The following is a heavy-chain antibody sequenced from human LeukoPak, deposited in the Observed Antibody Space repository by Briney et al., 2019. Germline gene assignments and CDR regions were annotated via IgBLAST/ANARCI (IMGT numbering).Heavy chain of an antibody. CDR1: GGSISSGGYS. CDR3: TRDIGDFVSDF. J-gene: IGHJ4*02. D-gene: IGHD2-21*02. CDR2: IYHSGST. V-gene: IGHV4-30-2*01. Sequence: PSQTLSLTCAVSGGSISSGGYSWSWIRQPPGKDLEWIGYIYHSGSTHYNPSLQSRVTISADTSKNQFALDLRSVTAADTAVYYCTRDIGDFVSDFWGQGTLVTVSS.